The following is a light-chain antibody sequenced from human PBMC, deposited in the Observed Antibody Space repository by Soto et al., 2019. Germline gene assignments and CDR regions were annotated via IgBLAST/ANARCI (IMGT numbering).Light chain of an antibody. J-gene: IGKJ1*01. CDR2: DAS. Sequence: DIVLTQSPGTLSLSPGERATLSCRASHSFSGKLAWYQQKPGQAPRLLIYDASNRATGIPARFSGSGSGTGFTLTISRLEPEDFAVYYCQQYSSSPKTFGQGTKVDIK. CDR3: QQYSSSPKT. V-gene: IGKV3-20*01. CDR1: HSFSGK.